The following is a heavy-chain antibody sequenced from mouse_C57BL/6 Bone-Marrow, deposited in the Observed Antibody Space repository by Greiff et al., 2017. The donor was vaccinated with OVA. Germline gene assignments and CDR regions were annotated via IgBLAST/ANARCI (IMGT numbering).Heavy chain of an antibody. Sequence: VQLQQPGAELVKPGASVKMSCRASGYTFTNNWITWVRQRPGQGLEWIGDVFPGSGGSNNNEKFKRRATLTVDTSSSTAYMQLSSLTSEDSAVYYCARDYGSSGGALDYWGQGTSVTVSS. V-gene: IGHV1-55*01. D-gene: IGHD1-1*01. J-gene: IGHJ4*01. CDR2: VFPGSGGS. CDR3: ARDYGSSGGALDY. CDR1: GYTFTNNW.